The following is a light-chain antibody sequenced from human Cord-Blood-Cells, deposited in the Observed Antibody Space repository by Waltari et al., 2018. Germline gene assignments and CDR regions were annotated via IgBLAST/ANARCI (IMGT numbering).Light chain of an antibody. CDR2: WAS. J-gene: IGKJ2*01. Sequence: DIVMTQSHDSLAVSLGERATINCKFRQSVLYSSNNKNYLAWYQQKPGQPPKLLIYWASTRESGVPDRFSGSGSGTDFTLTISSLQAEDVAVYYCQQYYSTPYTFGQGTKLEIK. CDR3: QQYYSTPYT. CDR1: QSVLYSSNNKNY. V-gene: IGKV4-1*01.